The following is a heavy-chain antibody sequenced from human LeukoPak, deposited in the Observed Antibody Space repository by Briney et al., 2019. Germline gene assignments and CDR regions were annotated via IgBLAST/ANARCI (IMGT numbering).Heavy chain of an antibody. D-gene: IGHD4-17*01. CDR3: ARHGELWSLDY. J-gene: IGHJ4*02. V-gene: IGHV3-21*01. Sequence: GGSLRLSCTASGFTFSAYAMMWVRQAPGKGLEWVSSISSSSSYIYYADSLKGRFTISRDNAKNSLYLQMNSLRAEDTAVYYCARHGELWSLDYRGQGTLVTVSS. CDR1: GFTFSAYA. CDR2: ISSSSSYI.